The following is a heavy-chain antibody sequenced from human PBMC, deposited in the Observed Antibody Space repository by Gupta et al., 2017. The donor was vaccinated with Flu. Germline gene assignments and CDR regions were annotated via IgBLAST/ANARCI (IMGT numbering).Heavy chain of an antibody. CDR2: IYHCGST. J-gene: IGHJ6*02. CDR3: AGVVVPAAIGYYGMDV. D-gene: IGHD2-2*01. CDR1: GYSISSGYY. Sequence: QVQLQESGPGLVKPSETLSLTCAVSGYSISSGYYWGWIRQPPGKGLEWIGSIYHCGSTYYNPSLKSRVTISVDTSKNQFSLKLSSVTAADTAVYYCAGVVVPAAIGYYGMDVWGQGTTVTVSS. V-gene: IGHV4-38-2*01.